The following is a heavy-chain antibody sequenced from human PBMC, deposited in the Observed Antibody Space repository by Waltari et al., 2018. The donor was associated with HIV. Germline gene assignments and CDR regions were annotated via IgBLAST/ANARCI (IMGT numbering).Heavy chain of an antibody. CDR3: AKAFAPVTTSEFDY. CDR1: GFTFSSYG. D-gene: IGHD4-17*01. Sequence: QVQLVESGGGVVQPGRSLRLSCATSGFTFSSYGMHWARQAPGKGLEWVAFISHDGSNKDYADSVKGRFTISRDNSKNTLYLQMNTLRPEDTAMYFCAKAFAPVTTSEFDYWGQGTLVTVSS. V-gene: IGHV3-30*18. J-gene: IGHJ4*02. CDR2: ISHDGSNK.